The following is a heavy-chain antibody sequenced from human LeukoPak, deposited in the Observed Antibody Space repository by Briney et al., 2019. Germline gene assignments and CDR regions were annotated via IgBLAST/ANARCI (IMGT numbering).Heavy chain of an antibody. Sequence: GASVKVSCKASGGTFSSYAISWVRQAPGQGLEWMGGIIPTFGTANYAQKFQGRVTITTDESTSTAYMELSSLRSEDTAVYYCARVLSYCSSTSCYTAFDYWGQGTLVTVSS. D-gene: IGHD2-2*02. CDR2: IIPTFGTA. CDR1: GGTFSSYA. J-gene: IGHJ4*02. CDR3: ARVLSYCSSTSCYTAFDY. V-gene: IGHV1-69*05.